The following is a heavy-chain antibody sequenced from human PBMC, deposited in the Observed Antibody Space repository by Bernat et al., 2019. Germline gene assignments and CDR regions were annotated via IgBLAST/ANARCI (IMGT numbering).Heavy chain of an antibody. CDR1: GGSISSGGYY. V-gene: IGHV4-31*03. CDR3: ARDYCSGGSCPDYMDV. D-gene: IGHD2-15*01. Sequence: QVQLQESGPGLVKPSQTLSLTCTVSGGSISSGGYYWSWIRQHPGKGLEWIGYIYYSESTYYNPSLKSRVTISVDTSKNQFSLKLSSVTAADTAVFYCARDYCSGGSCPDYMDVWGKGTTVTVSS. CDR2: IYYSEST. J-gene: IGHJ6*03.